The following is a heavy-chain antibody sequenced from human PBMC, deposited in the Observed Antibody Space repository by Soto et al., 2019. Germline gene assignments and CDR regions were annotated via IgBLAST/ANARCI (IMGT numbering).Heavy chain of an antibody. Sequence: ASVKVSCKASGYTFTSYAMHWVRRAPGQRLEWMGWINAGNGNTKYSQKFQGRVTITRDTSASTAYMELSSLRSEDTAVYYCARSLTVGGGARHYSYGMDVWGQGTTVTVSS. CDR3: ARSLTVGGGARHYSYGMDV. J-gene: IGHJ6*02. CDR2: INAGNGNT. V-gene: IGHV1-3*01. D-gene: IGHD3-16*01. CDR1: GYTFTSYA.